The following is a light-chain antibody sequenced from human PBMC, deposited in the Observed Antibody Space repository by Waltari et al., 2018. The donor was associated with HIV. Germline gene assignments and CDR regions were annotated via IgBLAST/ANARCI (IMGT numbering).Light chain of an antibody. CDR1: QSVTSTY. CDR2: GAS. Sequence: EIVLTQSPGTLSLSPGETATLSCRASQSVTSTYLAWYLQKPGQAPRLLIYGASSRATGIPDRFRGSGSGTDFTLTIRRLEPEDFAVYYCQQYGSSPYTFGQGTKLEIK. V-gene: IGKV3-20*01. J-gene: IGKJ2*01. CDR3: QQYGSSPYT.